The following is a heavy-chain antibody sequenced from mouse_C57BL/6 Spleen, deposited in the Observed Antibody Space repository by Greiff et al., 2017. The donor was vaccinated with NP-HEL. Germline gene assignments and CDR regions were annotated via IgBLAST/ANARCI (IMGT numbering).Heavy chain of an antibody. V-gene: IGHV1-7*01. CDR1: GYTFTSYW. D-gene: IGHD1-1*01. CDR2: INPSSGYT. Sequence: VQLQQSGAELAKPGASVKLSCKASGYTFTSYWMHWVKQRPGQGLEWIGYINPSSGYTKYNQKFKDKATLTADKSSSTAYMQLSSLTYEDSAVYYCARSFITTVVATEAMDYWGQGTSVTVSS. CDR3: ARSFITTVVATEAMDY. J-gene: IGHJ4*01.